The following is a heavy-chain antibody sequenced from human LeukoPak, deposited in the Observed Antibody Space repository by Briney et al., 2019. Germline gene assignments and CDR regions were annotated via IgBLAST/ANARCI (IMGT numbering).Heavy chain of an antibody. D-gene: IGHD3-10*01. J-gene: IGHJ4*02. CDR3: ARITMVRGVIITGTTGSYYFDY. CDR2: IYYSGST. CDR1: GGSISSYY. V-gene: IGHV4-39*01. Sequence: PSETLSLTCTVSGGSISSYYWGWIRQPPGKGLEWIGSIYYSGSTYYNPSLKSRVTISVDTSKNQFSLKLSSVTAADTAVYYCARITMVRGVIITGTTGSYYFDYWGQGTLVTVSS.